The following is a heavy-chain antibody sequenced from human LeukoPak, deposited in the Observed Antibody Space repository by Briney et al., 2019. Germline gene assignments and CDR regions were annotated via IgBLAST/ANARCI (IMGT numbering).Heavy chain of an antibody. CDR1: GYTFTTYG. D-gene: IGHD3-10*01. Sequence: GASVKVSCKASGYTFTTYGISWVRQAPGQGLEWKAWISAFKGNIDYAQKFQGRVTMTTDTSTSTAYLELRNLRSDDTAVYYCARWFGESGGPRPFDYWGQGTLVTVSS. J-gene: IGHJ4*02. CDR3: ARWFGESGGPRPFDY. V-gene: IGHV1-18*01. CDR2: ISAFKGNI.